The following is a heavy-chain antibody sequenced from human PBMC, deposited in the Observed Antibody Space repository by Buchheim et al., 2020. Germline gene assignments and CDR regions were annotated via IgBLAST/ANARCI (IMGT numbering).Heavy chain of an antibody. J-gene: IGHJ4*02. Sequence: EVQLVESGGDLVQPGGSLRLSCAASGFTFNTYWMSWVRQAPGKGLEWVATLKSDGSEKYYVDSVKGRFTVSRDNAENSLFRQMDSLRVEDTAVYYCARARWGGTGPDYWGQGTL. CDR3: ARARWGGTGPDY. CDR1: GFTFNTYW. D-gene: IGHD1-1*01. V-gene: IGHV3-7*01. CDR2: LKSDGSEK.